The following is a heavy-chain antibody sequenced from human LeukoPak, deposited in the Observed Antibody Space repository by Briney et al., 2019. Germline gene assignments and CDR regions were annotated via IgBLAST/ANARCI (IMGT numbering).Heavy chain of an antibody. CDR3: ARMYYDILTGYYLFYFDY. D-gene: IGHD3-9*01. CDR2: INPNSGGT. V-gene: IGHV1-2*02. CDR1: GYTFTGYY. Sequence: ASVKVSCKASGYTFTGYYMHWVRQAPGQGLEWMGWINPNSGGTNYAQKFQGRVTMTRDTSISTVYMELSRLRSDDTAVYYCARMYYDILTGYYLFYFDYWGQGTLVTVSS. J-gene: IGHJ4*02.